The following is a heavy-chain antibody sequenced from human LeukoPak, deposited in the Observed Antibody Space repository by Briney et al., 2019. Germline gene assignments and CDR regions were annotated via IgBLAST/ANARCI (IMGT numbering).Heavy chain of an antibody. Sequence: GESPKISCKGSGYSFTNYWIAWVRQMPRKGLEWMGIIYPGDSDTRYSPSFQGQVTISADKSISTAYLQWSSLKASDTAMYYCASLGYCSSSSCQNWFDPWGQGTLVTVSS. J-gene: IGHJ5*02. CDR3: ASLGYCSSSSCQNWFDP. CDR2: IYPGDSDT. V-gene: IGHV5-51*01. CDR1: GYSFTNYW. D-gene: IGHD2-15*01.